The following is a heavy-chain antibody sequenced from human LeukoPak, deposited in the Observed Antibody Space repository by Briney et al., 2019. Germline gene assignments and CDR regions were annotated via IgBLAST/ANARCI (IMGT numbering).Heavy chain of an antibody. CDR2: IIPIFGTA. CDR1: GGTFSSYA. CDR3: ASRLYCSNTRCRNFPFAY. D-gene: IGHD2-2*01. Sequence: SVKVSCKASGGTFSSYAINWVRQAPGQGLEWMGGIIPIFGTANYAQKFQDRATITADESTSTAYMELSSLRSEDTAIYYCASRLYCSNTRCRNFPFAYWGQGTLVTVSS. J-gene: IGHJ4*02. V-gene: IGHV1-69*01.